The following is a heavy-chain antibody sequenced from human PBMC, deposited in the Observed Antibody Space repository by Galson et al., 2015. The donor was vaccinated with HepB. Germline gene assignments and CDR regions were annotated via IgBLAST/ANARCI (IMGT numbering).Heavy chain of an antibody. CDR2: IIPILGIA. Sequence: SVKVSCKASGGTFSSYAISWVRQAPGQGLEWMGRIIPILGIANYAQKFQGRVTITADKSTSTAYMELSSLRSEDTAVYYCARDRNGAELWFVYWGQGTLVTVSS. V-gene: IGHV1-69*04. J-gene: IGHJ4*02. CDR3: ARDRNGAELWFVY. CDR1: GGTFSSYA. D-gene: IGHD5-18*01.